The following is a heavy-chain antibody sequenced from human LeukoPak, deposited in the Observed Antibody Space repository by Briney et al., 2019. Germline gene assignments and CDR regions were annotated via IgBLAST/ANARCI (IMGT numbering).Heavy chain of an antibody. D-gene: IGHD4-17*01. CDR1: GISFRSYG. Sequence: PGGSLRLSCAASGISFRSYGMHWVRQAPGKGLEWVSSISSSSSYIYYADSVKGRFTISRDNAKNSLYLQMNSLRAEDTAVYYCARADYGDYGGAFDIWGQGTMVTVSS. J-gene: IGHJ3*02. V-gene: IGHV3-21*01. CDR2: ISSSSSYI. CDR3: ARADYGDYGGAFDI.